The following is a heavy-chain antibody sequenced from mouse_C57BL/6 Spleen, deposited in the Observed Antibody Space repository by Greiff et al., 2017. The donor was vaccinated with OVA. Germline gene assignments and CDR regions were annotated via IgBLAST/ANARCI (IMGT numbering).Heavy chain of an antibody. D-gene: IGHD1-1*01. V-gene: IGHV2-5*01. CDR2: IWRGGST. Sequence: VQLQQSGPGLVQPSQSLSITCTVSGFSLTSYGVHWVRQSPGKGLEWLGVIWRGGSTDYNAAFMSRLSITTDNSKSQVFFKMISLQADDTAIYYCAKEDYGSSTHLDYWGQGTTLTVSS. CDR1: GFSLTSYG. CDR3: AKEDYGSSTHLDY. J-gene: IGHJ2*01.